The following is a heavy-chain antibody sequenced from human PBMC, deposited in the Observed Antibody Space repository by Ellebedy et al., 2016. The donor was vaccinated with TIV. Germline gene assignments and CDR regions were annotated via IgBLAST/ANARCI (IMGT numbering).Heavy chain of an antibody. V-gene: IGHV3-30*02. CDR2: IRYDGNLE. D-gene: IGHD4-17*01. J-gene: IGHJ4*02. CDR3: ANPLEPMGDYFDFAH. Sequence: PGGSLRLSCAASGFTFSTYGMHWVRQAPGKGLEWVAHIRYDGNLEDYAESVKGRFTISSDNSKNTVSLQMNSLRPEDTAVYYCANPLEPMGDYFDFAHWGQGTLVTVSS. CDR1: GFTFSTYG.